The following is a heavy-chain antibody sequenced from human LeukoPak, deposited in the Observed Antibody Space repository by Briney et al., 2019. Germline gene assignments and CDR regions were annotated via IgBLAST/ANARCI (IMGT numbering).Heavy chain of an antibody. V-gene: IGHV3-9*01. J-gene: IGHJ4*02. D-gene: IGHD6-19*01. CDR1: GFTFSSYA. CDR3: ARDGVAGGFDY. Sequence: GGSLRLSCAASGFTFSSYAMHWVRQAPGKGLEWVSGISWNSGRRGYADSVKGRFTISRDDAKNLVFLQMNSLRVEDTAMYYCARDGVAGGFDYWGQGILVTVSS. CDR2: ISWNSGRR.